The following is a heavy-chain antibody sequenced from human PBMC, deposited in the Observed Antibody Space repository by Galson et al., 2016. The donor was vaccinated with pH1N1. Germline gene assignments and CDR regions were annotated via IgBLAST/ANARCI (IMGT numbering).Heavy chain of an antibody. CDR2: ISSSSSTI. CDR3: ARVNHSYYYGMDV. CDR1: GFTFSSYS. V-gene: IGHV3-48*01. D-gene: IGHD1-14*01. Sequence: SLRLSCAASGFTFSSYSMNWVRQAPGKGLEWVSYISSSSSTIYYADSVKGRFTISRDNAKISLHLQMNSLRAEDTAGYYCARVNHSYYYGMDVWGQGTTVTVSS. J-gene: IGHJ6*02.